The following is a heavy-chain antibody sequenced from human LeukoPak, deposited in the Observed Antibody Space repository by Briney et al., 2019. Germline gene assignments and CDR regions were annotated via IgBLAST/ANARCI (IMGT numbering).Heavy chain of an antibody. CDR1: GFTFSNFA. CDR2: ISGSSRTI. J-gene: IGHJ4*02. CDR3: ARNEWADY. V-gene: IGHV3-48*02. Sequence: GGSLRLSCAASGFTFSNFAMTWVRQAPGKGPEWVSYISGSSRTIYYADSVKGRFTISRDNAKNSLYLQMNRLRDEDTAVYYCARNEWADYWGQGTLVTVSS. D-gene: IGHD1-26*01.